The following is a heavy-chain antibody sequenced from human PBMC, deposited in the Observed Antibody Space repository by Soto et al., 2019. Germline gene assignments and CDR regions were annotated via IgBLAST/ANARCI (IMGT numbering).Heavy chain of an antibody. CDR2: ISASGGST. Sequence: EVQMVESGGGLVKPGGSQRLSCKALKFAITSHVMTWVRQAPGKGLEWVSGISASGGSTFYADSVLGRFTISRDDTRNMVYLQMDSLRADDTDVYYCAKRTGDYYFYGLDAWGQGTTVVVSS. D-gene: IGHD7-27*01. CDR3: AKRTGDYYFYGLDA. J-gene: IGHJ6*02. CDR1: KFAITSHV. V-gene: IGHV3-23*04.